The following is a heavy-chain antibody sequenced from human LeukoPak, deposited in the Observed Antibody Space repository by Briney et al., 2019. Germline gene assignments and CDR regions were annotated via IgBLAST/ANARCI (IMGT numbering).Heavy chain of an antibody. CDR3: AKARYSSTFHDVDY. CDR2: ISGSGGIT. CDR1: GFTFSNYA. D-gene: IGHD2/OR15-2a*01. V-gene: IGHV3-23*01. J-gene: IGHJ4*02. Sequence: GGSLRLSCAASGFTFSNYAMNWVRQAPGKGLEWVSAISGSGGITYYADSVKGRSTISRDNSKNTLYLQMNSLTAEDTAAYYCAKARYSSTFHDVDYWGQGTLVTVSS.